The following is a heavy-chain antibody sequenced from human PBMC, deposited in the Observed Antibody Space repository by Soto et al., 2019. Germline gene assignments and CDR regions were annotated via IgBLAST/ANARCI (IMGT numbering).Heavy chain of an antibody. D-gene: IGHD6-19*01. V-gene: IGHV3-30*18. J-gene: IGHJ4*02. Sequence: QVQLVESRGGVVQAGQSLRLSCAAAGFIFKSYGVHWVRQAPGKGLEWVAVISHDGKPYYADAVNGRFTISRDNAKNTVYLQMNGLRAEDTAVYYCAKQGIEVAGTDYFDYWGQGARVTVAS. CDR1: GFIFKSYG. CDR2: ISHDGKP. CDR3: AKQGIEVAGTDYFDY.